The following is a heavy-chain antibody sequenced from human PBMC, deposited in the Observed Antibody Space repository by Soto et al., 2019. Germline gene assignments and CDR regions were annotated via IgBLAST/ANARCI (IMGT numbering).Heavy chain of an antibody. Sequence: ASMKVSCKASGYTFTGYYMHWVRQAPGQGLEWMGWINPNSGGTSYAQKFQGWVTMTRDTSISTAYMELSRLRSDDTAVYYCAAGNYYDSSGPEYFQHWGQGTLVTVSS. D-gene: IGHD3-22*01. CDR2: INPNSGGT. CDR1: GYTFTGYY. V-gene: IGHV1-2*04. J-gene: IGHJ1*01. CDR3: AAGNYYDSSGPEYFQH.